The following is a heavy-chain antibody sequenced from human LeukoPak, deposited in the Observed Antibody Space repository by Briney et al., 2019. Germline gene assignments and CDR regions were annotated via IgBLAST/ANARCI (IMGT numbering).Heavy chain of an antibody. J-gene: IGHJ4*02. CDR2: INHSGST. CDR1: GGSFSGYY. D-gene: IGHD3-3*01. CDR3: ARGSRRITIFGVVIIPVGFDY. V-gene: IGHV4-34*01. Sequence: SETLSLTCAVYGGSFSGYYWSWLRQPPGKGLEWIGEINHSGSTNYNPSLKSRVTISVDTSKNQFSLKLSSVTAADTAVYYCARGSRRITIFGVVIIPVGFDYWGQGTLVTVSS.